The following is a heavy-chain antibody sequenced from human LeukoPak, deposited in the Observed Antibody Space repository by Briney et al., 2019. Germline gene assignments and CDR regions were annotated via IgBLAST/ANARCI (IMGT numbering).Heavy chain of an antibody. D-gene: IGHD3-10*01. CDR3: TTVGYGSGSSSFGDYFDY. J-gene: IGHJ4*02. CDR1: GFTFSNAR. Sequence: GGSLRLSCAASGFTFSNARMSWVRQAPGKGLDYIGRIKSKTDGGTTDYAAPVKGRFTISRDDSKNTLYLQMNSLKSEDTAAYYCTTVGYGSGSSSFGDYFDYWGQGTLVTVSS. CDR2: IKSKTDGGTT. V-gene: IGHV3-15*01.